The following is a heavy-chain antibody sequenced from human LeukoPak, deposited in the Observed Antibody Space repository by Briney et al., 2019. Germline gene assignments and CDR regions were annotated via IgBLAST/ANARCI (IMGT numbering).Heavy chain of an antibody. V-gene: IGHV4-39*07. CDR2: IYYSGST. CDR1: GGSISSSSYY. D-gene: IGHD6-19*01. Sequence: SETLSLTCIVSGGSISSSSYYWGWIRQPPGKGLEWIGSIYYSGSTYYNPSLKSRVTISVDTSKNQFSLKLSSVTAADTAVYYCAREGGQWLLSNWFDPWGQGTLVTVSS. J-gene: IGHJ5*02. CDR3: AREGGQWLLSNWFDP.